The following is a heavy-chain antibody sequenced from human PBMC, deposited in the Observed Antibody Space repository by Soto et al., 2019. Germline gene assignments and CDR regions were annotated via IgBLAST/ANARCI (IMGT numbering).Heavy chain of an antibody. CDR1: GYTFNTYA. D-gene: IGHD3-9*01. V-gene: IGHV1-18*01. CDR2: IRAHSGET. Sequence: GASVKVSCKTSGYTFNTYAITWVRQAPGQGLEWMGWIRAHSGETKYAQTLQDRVTMTTDTSTSTAYMELGSLRSDDTAVYYCARDPLSYDILTGYYNDYFDSWGQGTLVTVS. CDR3: ARDPLSYDILTGYYNDYFDS. J-gene: IGHJ4*02.